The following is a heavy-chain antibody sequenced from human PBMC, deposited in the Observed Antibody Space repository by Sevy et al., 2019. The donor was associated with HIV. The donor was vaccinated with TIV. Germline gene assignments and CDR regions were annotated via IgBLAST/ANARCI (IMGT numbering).Heavy chain of an antibody. Sequence: GGSLRLSCAASGFTFSSYAMSWVRQAPGKGLEWVSAIRGSGGSTYYADSVKGRFTISRDNSKNTLYLQMNSLRAEETAVYYCAKDKDFWSHQPFDYWGQGTLVTVSS. D-gene: IGHD3-3*01. CDR3: AKDKDFWSHQPFDY. CDR1: GFTFSSYA. V-gene: IGHV3-23*01. J-gene: IGHJ4*02. CDR2: IRGSGGST.